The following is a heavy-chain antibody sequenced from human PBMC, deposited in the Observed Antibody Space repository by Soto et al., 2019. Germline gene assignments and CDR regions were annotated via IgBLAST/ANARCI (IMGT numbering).Heavy chain of an antibody. D-gene: IGHD3-3*01. CDR2: ISGSAGST. V-gene: IGHV3-23*01. CDR3: RRSYDFWGGFAP. Sequence: EVQLLEAGGGLVQPGGSLRLSCAASGFTFSNYAMSWVRQAPGKGLEWVSTISGSAGSTYYADSVKGRFSISRDNSKNTMYMQMNSLRAEDTAVYYCRRSYDFWGGFAPWCQGTLVTVSS. CDR1: GFTFSNYA. J-gene: IGHJ5*02.